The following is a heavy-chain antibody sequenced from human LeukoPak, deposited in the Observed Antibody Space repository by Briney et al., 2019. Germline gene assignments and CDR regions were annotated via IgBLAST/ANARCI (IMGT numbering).Heavy chain of an antibody. V-gene: IGHV3-23*01. Sequence: GGSLRLSCAASGLTFNNDAMKWVRQAPGKGLEWVSAISGSGDTTSYADSVKGRFTISRDNSKNTLYLQMNSLRAEDTAVYYCAKDRAPMDVWGKGTTVTVSS. CDR1: GLTFNNDA. CDR2: ISGSGDTT. CDR3: AKDRAPMDV. J-gene: IGHJ6*03.